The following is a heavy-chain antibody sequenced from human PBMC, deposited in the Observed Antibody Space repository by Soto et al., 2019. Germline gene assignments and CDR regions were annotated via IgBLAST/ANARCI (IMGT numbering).Heavy chain of an antibody. CDR2: INHSGST. CDR3: AREKRYFDWLRDWFDP. V-gene: IGHV4-34*01. Sequence: QVQLQQWGAGLLKPSETLSLTCAVYGGSFSGYYWSWIRQPPGKGLEWIGEINHSGSTNYNPSLKSRVTISVDTSKNQFSLKLSSVTAADTAVYYCAREKRYFDWLRDWFDPWGQGTLVTVSS. J-gene: IGHJ5*02. D-gene: IGHD3-9*01. CDR1: GGSFSGYY.